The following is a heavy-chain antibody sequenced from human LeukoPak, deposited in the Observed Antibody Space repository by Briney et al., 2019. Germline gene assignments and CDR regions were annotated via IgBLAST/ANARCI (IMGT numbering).Heavy chain of an antibody. CDR2: INPHSGKT. J-gene: IGHJ4*02. V-gene: IGHV1-8*01. CDR1: GYPFRNYD. CDR3: AREIDILTVGGDY. D-gene: IGHD3-9*01. Sequence: ASVKVSCKTSGYPFRNYDINWVRQATGQGLEWMGWINPHSGKTGYAQKFQGRVTMTTDTSASTAYMELSSLRSDDTAVYYCAREIDILTVGGDYWGQGTLVTVSS.